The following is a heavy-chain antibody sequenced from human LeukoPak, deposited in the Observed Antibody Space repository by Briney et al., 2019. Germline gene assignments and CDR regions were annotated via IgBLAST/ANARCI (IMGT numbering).Heavy chain of an antibody. V-gene: IGHV3-53*01. J-gene: IGHJ3*02. CDR1: GFTVSSNY. Sequence: GGSLRLSCAASGFTVSSNYMSWVRQAPGKGLEWVSVIYSGGSTYYADSVKGRFTISRDNSKNTLYLQMNSPRAEDTAVYYCARPFGPYYYDSSGYDDAFDIRGQGTMVTVSS. D-gene: IGHD3-22*01. CDR2: IYSGGST. CDR3: ARPFGPYYYDSSGYDDAFDI.